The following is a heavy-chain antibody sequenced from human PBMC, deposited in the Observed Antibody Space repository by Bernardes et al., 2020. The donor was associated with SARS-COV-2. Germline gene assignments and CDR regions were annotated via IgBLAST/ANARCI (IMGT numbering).Heavy chain of an antibody. CDR1: GFYFTSYY. J-gene: IGHJ3*02. CDR3: ARGGKRGVEAFDI. D-gene: IGHD3-10*01. V-gene: IGHV1-2*02. CDR2: INGNSGSA. Sequence: ASVKFSCKTSGFYFTSYYFYWARQAPGEWLEWVGWINGNSGSANSAQKFAGRVIMTRDTSISTAYMELKRLTSDETAVYYCARGGKRGVEAFDIWGQGTLVTVSS.